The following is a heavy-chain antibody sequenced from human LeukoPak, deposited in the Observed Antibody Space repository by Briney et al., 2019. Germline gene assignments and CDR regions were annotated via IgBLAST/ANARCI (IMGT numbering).Heavy chain of an antibody. V-gene: IGHV3-64*01. D-gene: IGHD1-26*01. CDR3: ARKGNSGSSFDY. Sequence: PGGSLRLSCAASGFTFSSHAMHWVRQAPGKGLEYVSAISSNGGSTYYANSVKGRFTISRDNSKNTLYLQMGSLRAEDMAVYYCARKGNSGSSFDYWGQGTLVTVSS. CDR2: ISSNGGST. CDR1: GFTFSSHA. J-gene: IGHJ4*02.